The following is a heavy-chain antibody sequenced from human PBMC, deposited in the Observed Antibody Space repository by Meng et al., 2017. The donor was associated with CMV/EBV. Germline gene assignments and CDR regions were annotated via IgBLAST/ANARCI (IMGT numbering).Heavy chain of an antibody. V-gene: IGHV3-23*01. CDR3: AKDLSGSD. D-gene: IGHD5-12*01. CDR2: ISNSGGST. Sequence: LGLSCAASGFTFSSYAMSWVRQAPGKGLEWVSAISNSGGSTYYADSVKGRFTISRDSSKNTLYLQMDTLTPEDTAIYYCAKDLSGSDWGQGTLVTVSS. CDR1: GFTFSSYA. J-gene: IGHJ4*02.